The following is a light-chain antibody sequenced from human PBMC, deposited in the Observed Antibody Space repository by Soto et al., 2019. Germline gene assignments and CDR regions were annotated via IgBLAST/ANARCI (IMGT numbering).Light chain of an antibody. J-gene: IGLJ1*01. V-gene: IGLV2-8*01. CDR3: KSYAGSNTYV. CDR2: EVV. Sequence: GAKNDIGVYDFVSWYQHHPGKAPRLIIYEVVQRPSGVPDRSSGSKSGNTASLTVSGLQAADEADYFCKSYAGSNTYVFGSGTKVTVL. CDR1: KNDIGVYDF.